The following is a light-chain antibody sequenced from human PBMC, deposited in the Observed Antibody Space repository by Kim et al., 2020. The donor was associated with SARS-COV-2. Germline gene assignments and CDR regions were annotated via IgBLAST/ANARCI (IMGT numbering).Light chain of an antibody. Sequence: PGERATLSCRASQSVSSSYLAWYQQKPGQAPRLLIYGASSRATGIPDRFSGSGSGTDFTLTISRLEPEDFAVYYCQQYGSSRQTFGQGTKVDIK. J-gene: IGKJ1*01. CDR3: QQYGSSRQT. V-gene: IGKV3-20*01. CDR1: QSVSSSY. CDR2: GAS.